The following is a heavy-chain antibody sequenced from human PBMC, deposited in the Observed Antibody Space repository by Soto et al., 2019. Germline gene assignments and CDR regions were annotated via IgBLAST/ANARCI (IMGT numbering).Heavy chain of an antibody. CDR2: IIPIFGTA. D-gene: IGHD3-22*01. V-gene: IGHV1-69*13. CDR3: ARAGTMIGNYYYYGMDV. Sequence: ASVKVSCKASGGTFSSYAISWVRQAPGQGLEWMGGIIPIFGTANYAQKFQGRVTITADESTSTAYMELSSLRSEDTAVYYCARAGTMIGNYYYYGMDVWGQGTTVTVSS. J-gene: IGHJ6*02. CDR1: GGTFSSYA.